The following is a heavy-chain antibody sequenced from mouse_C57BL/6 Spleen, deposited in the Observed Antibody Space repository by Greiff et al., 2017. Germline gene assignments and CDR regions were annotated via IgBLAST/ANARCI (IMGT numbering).Heavy chain of an antibody. Sequence: VQLVESGAELVKPGASVKISCKASGYAFSSYWMNWVKPRPGKGLEWIGQIYPGDGDTNYNGKFKGKATLTADKSSSTAYMQLSSLTSEDSAVYFCAREDFHYFDYWGQGTTLTVSS. CDR3: AREDFHYFDY. J-gene: IGHJ2*01. CDR2: IYPGDGDT. CDR1: GYAFSSYW. V-gene: IGHV1-80*01.